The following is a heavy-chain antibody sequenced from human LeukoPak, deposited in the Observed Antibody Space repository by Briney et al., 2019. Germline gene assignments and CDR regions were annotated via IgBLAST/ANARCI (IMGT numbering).Heavy chain of an antibody. CDR3: TTDRITMVRGVIVHSDY. Sequence: GGSLRLSCAASGFTFSDYYMSWIRQAPGKGLEWVSYISSSGSTIYYADSVKGRFTISRDNAKNSLYLQMNSLKTEDTAVYYCTTDRITMVRGVIVHSDYWGQGTLVTVSS. J-gene: IGHJ4*02. CDR2: ISSSGSTI. V-gene: IGHV3-11*01. CDR1: GFTFSDYY. D-gene: IGHD3-10*01.